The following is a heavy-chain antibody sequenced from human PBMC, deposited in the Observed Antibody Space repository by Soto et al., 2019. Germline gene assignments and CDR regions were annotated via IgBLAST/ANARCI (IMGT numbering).Heavy chain of an antibody. CDR1: GYTFTNYA. Sequence: QVQLVQSGAEVRKPGASVKVYCKTSGYTFTNYAMHWVRQAPGQRLEWMGRINAGNGNTKYSQKFQGRVTITRDTSASTAYMELSSLISEDTAVYYCARDWYYDILTAYPSPFDYWGQGTQVTVSS. V-gene: IGHV1-3*01. CDR3: ARDWYYDILTAYPSPFDY. D-gene: IGHD3-9*01. J-gene: IGHJ4*02. CDR2: INAGNGNT.